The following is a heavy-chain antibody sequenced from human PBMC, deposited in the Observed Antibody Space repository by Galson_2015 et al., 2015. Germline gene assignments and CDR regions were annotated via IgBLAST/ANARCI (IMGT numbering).Heavy chain of an antibody. Sequence: SVKVSCKASGGTFSSYAISWVRQAPGQGLEWMGGIIPIFGIANYAQKFQGRVTITADKSTSTAYMELSSLRSEDTAVYYCARDLGFTGFYFDYWGQGTLVTVSS. CDR1: GGTFSSYA. CDR2: IIPIFGIA. CDR3: ARDLGFTGFYFDY. J-gene: IGHJ4*02. V-gene: IGHV1-69*10. D-gene: IGHD1-26*01.